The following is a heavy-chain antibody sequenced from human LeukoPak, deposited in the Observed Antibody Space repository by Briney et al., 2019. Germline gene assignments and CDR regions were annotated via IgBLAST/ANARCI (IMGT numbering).Heavy chain of an antibody. CDR2: MNPNSGNT. Sequence: ASVKVSCKASGYTFTSYDLNWVRQATGPGLEWMGWMNPNSGNTGYAQKFQGRVTMTRNTSISTAYMELSSLRSEDTAVYYCARGRWQYYDSSGYYFDYWGQGTLVTVSS. CDR1: GYTFTSYD. CDR3: ARGRWQYYDSSGYYFDY. J-gene: IGHJ4*02. D-gene: IGHD3-22*01. V-gene: IGHV1-8*01.